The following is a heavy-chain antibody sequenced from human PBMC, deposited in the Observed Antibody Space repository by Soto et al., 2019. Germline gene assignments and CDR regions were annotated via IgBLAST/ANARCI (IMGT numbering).Heavy chain of an antibody. V-gene: IGHV3-66*01. J-gene: IGHJ5*02. CDR2: IYSGGST. D-gene: IGHD3-10*02. CDR1: GLPVSSNY. CDR3: ASIFGLNWFDP. Sequence: HLGGSLRLSCAASGLPVSSNYMSWVRQAPGKGLEWVSLIYSGGSTYYADSVKGRFTISRDNSKNTLYLQMNSLTAEDTAVYYCASIFGLNWFDPWGQGTLVTVSS.